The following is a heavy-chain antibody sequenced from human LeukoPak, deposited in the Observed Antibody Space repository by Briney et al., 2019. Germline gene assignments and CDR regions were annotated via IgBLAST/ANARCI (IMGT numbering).Heavy chain of an antibody. Sequence: PGGSLRLSCAASGFTFSSYWMSWVRQAPGKGLEWVANIKQDGSEKYYVDSVKGRFTISRDNAKNSLYLQMNSLRAEDTAVYYCASIAVAGTTWWFDPWGQGTLVTVSS. D-gene: IGHD6-19*01. CDR3: ASIAVAGTTWWFDP. J-gene: IGHJ5*02. V-gene: IGHV3-7*01. CDR2: IKQDGSEK. CDR1: GFTFSSYW.